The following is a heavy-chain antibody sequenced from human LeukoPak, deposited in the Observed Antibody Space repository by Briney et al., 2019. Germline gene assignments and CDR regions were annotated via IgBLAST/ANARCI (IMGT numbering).Heavy chain of an antibody. J-gene: IGHJ4*02. CDR3: ARDCSGGSCYEIKFDY. CDR2: IKQDGSEK. D-gene: IGHD2-15*01. Sequence: GGSLRLSCAASGFTFSSYWMSWVRQAPGKGLEWVANIKQDGSEKYYVDSVKGRFTIFRDNAKNSLYLQMNSLRAEDTAVYYCARDCSGGSCYEIKFDYWGQGTLVTVSS. CDR1: GFTFSSYW. V-gene: IGHV3-7*01.